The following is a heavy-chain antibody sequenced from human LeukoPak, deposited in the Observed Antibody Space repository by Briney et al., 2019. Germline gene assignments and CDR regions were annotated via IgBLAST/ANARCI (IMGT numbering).Heavy chain of an antibody. CDR3: ARDFPTYSR. V-gene: IGHV3-30*04. Sequence: GGSLRLSCAASGLTFSSYVLHWVRKAPGKGLEWVADISYDGSNKYYADSVKGRFTISRDNAKNSLYLQMNSLRAEDTAVYYCARDFPTYSRWGKGTAVTVSS. J-gene: IGHJ6*04. D-gene: IGHD6-13*01. CDR1: GLTFSSYV. CDR2: ISYDGSNK.